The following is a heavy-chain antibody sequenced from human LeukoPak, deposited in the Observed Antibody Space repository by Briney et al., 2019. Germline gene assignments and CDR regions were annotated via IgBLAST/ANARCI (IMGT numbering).Heavy chain of an antibody. J-gene: IGHJ4*02. CDR2: INPNSGGT. V-gene: IGHV1-2*06. CDR3: ARAKGRVGATLTEFYY. D-gene: IGHD1-26*01. Sequence: ASVKVSCKASGYTFTGYYMHRVRQAPGQGLEWMGRINPNSGGTNYAQKFQGRVTMTRDTSISTAYMELSRLRSDDTAVYYCARAKGRVGATLTEFYYWGQGTLVTVSS. CDR1: GYTFTGYY.